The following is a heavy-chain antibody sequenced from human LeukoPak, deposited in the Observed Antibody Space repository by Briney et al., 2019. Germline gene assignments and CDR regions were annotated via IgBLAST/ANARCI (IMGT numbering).Heavy chain of an antibody. Sequence: GGSLRLSCAASGFTFSGSAMHWVRQASGKGLEWVGRIRSKANSYATAYAASVKGRFTISRDDSKNTAYLQMNSLKTGDTAVYYCIVRVAGYGLGTFDYWGQGTLVTVSS. CDR1: GFTFSGSA. CDR3: IVRVAGYGLGTFDY. D-gene: IGHD6-13*01. CDR2: IRSKANSYAT. J-gene: IGHJ4*02. V-gene: IGHV3-73*01.